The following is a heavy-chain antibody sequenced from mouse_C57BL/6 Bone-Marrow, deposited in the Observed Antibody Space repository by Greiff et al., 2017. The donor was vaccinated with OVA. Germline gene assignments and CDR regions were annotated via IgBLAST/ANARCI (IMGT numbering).Heavy chain of an antibody. CDR1: GYSFTDYN. D-gene: IGHD1-1*01. CDR2: INPNYGTN. Sequence: EVQLQQSGPELVKPGASVKISCTASGYSFTDYNMNWVKQSNGKSLEWIGVINPNYGTNSYNQKFKGQATLTVDQSSSTAYMQINSLTSEDSAVYYCARYEATVVARYFDVWGTGTTVTVSS. J-gene: IGHJ1*03. V-gene: IGHV1-39*01. CDR3: ARYEATVVARYFDV.